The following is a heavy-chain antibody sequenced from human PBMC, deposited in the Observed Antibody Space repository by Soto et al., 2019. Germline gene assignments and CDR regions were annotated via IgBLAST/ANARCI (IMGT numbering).Heavy chain of an antibody. CDR3: AKDFAVSGG. CDR2: ITGSGGST. V-gene: IGHV3-23*01. CDR1: GFTFSTYA. J-gene: IGHJ4*02. D-gene: IGHD3-10*01. Sequence: EVQLLESGGGLVQPGGSLRLSCAASGFTFSTYAMSWVRQAPGKGLEWVSAITGSGGSTYYADSVKGRFTISRDNSENTLYLQMNSRRAEDTAVYYCAKDFAVSGGGGQGTLVTVSS.